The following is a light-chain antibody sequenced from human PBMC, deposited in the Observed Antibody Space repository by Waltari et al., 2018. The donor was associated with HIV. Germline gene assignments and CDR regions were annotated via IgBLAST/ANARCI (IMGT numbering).Light chain of an antibody. CDR1: QDISTY. V-gene: IGKV1-33*01. CDR3: QQYDDLPLT. CDR2: DAF. Sequence: DIQMTQSPSSLSTSVGDRVTISCQASQDISTYLNWFQQKPGEAPKLLIYDAFKLETGVPSRFSGSGSGTNFTFTISSLQPEDIATYYCQQYDDLPLTFGGGSKVEIK. J-gene: IGKJ4*01.